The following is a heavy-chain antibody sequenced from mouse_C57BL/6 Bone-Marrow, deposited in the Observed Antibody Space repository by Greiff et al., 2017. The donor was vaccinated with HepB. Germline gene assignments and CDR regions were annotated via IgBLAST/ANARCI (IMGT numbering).Heavy chain of an antibody. V-gene: IGHV2-4*01. CDR1: GFSLTSYG. J-gene: IGHJ1*03. D-gene: IGHD1-1*01. Sequence: VQLKESGPGLVQPSQRLSITCTVSGFSLTSYGVHWVRQPPGKGLEWLGVIWSGGSTDYNAAFISRLSISKDNSKSQVFFKMNSLQADDTAIYYCAIYYYGSSHWYFDVWGTGTTVTVSS. CDR3: AIYYYGSSHWYFDV. CDR2: IWSGGST.